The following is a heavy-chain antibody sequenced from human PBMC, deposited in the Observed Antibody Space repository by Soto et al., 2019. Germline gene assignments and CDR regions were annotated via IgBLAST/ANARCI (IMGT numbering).Heavy chain of an antibody. CDR2: IYWDDDK. CDR3: AHIPNYYQYDWFDP. D-gene: IGHD3-16*01. Sequence: QITLKASGPTLVKPTQTLTLTCTFSGFSLTTRGVGVGWIRQPPGKALECLALIYWDDDKRYSPSLQSRLSITKDTSKNQVVLTMTNVYPVDTATYYCAHIPNYYQYDWFDPWGQGTLVSVSS. J-gene: IGHJ5*02. CDR1: GFSLTTRGVG. V-gene: IGHV2-5*02.